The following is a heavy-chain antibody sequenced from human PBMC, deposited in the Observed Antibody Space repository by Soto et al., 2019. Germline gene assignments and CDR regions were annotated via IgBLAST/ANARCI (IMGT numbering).Heavy chain of an antibody. CDR1: GGTFSSYT. D-gene: IGHD3-10*01. CDR2: IIPILGIA. CDR3: GEFRFDF. J-gene: IGHJ4*02. Sequence: ASVKVSCKASGGTFSSYTISWVRQAPGQGLEWMGRIIPILGIANYAQKFQGRVTMYLQMDSLTVEDAAVYYCAKVTQFQWFGEFRFDFWGQGALVTVSS. V-gene: IGHV1-69*02.